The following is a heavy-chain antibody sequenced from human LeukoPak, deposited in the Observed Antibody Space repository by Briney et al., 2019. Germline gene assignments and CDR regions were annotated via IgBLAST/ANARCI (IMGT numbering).Heavy chain of an antibody. CDR3: ARDPYRYCSSTSCYFDY. D-gene: IGHD2-2*01. J-gene: IGHJ4*02. CDR2: FDPGDGET. Sequence: ASVKVSCKVSGYTLTELSMHWVRQAPGKGLEWMGGFDPGDGETIYAQKFQGRVTMTRDTSTSTAYMELSSLRSEDTAVYYCARDPYRYCSSTSCYFDYWGQGTLVTVSS. CDR1: GYTLTELS. V-gene: IGHV1-24*01.